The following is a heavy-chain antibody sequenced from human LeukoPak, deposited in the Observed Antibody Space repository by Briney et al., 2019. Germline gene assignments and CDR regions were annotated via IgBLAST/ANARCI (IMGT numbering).Heavy chain of an antibody. J-gene: IGHJ5*02. CDR3: ARHHYYDSSGYLSNWFDP. CDR1: GYIFTNYW. Sequence: GESLKISCRASGYIFTNYWIAWVRWMPGEGLQWMGIILPGDSDTRYSPSFRGQVTISAETSTRTAYLQWTSLRASDTAMYYCARHHYYDSSGYLSNWFDPWGQGTLVTVSS. CDR2: ILPGDSDT. D-gene: IGHD3-22*01. V-gene: IGHV5-51*01.